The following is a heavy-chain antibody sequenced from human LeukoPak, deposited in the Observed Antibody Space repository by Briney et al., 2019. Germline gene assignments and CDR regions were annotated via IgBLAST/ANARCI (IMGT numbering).Heavy chain of an antibody. J-gene: IGHJ4*02. V-gene: IGHV3-21*01. D-gene: IGHD3-22*01. CDR1: GFTFSTYT. CDR3: ARDPKESTYYYDSSGPYHFDY. Sequence: GGSLRLSCSASGFTFSTYTMNWVRQAPGKGLEWVSSISSRRSYIYYADSVKGRFTISRDNAGNSLYLQMNSLRAEDTAVYYCARDPKESTYYYDSSGPYHFDYWGQGTLVTVSS. CDR2: ISSRRSYI.